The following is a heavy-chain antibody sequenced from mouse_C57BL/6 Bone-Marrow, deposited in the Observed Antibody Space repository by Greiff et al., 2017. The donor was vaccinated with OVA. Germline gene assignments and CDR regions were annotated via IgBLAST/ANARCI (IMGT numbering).Heavy chain of an antibody. Sequence: VQLKQSGAELVKPGASVKISCKASGYAFSSYWMNWVKQRPGKGLEWIGQIYPGDGDTNYNGKFKGKATLTADKSSSTAYMQLSSLTSEDSAVYFCAREVYYYGSSYRYFDVWGTGTTVTVSS. J-gene: IGHJ1*03. V-gene: IGHV1-80*01. CDR2: IYPGDGDT. D-gene: IGHD1-1*01. CDR1: GYAFSSYW. CDR3: AREVYYYGSSYRYFDV.